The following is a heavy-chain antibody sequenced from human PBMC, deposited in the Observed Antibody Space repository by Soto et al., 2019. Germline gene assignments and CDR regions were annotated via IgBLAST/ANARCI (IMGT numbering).Heavy chain of an antibody. CDR1: GGSISNYY. CDR3: ARAPMQLWSYHFDY. CDR2: IYYSGST. D-gene: IGHD5-18*01. J-gene: IGHJ4*02. Sequence: PSETLSLTCTVSGGSISNYYWNWIRQPPGKGLEWIGYIYYSGSTNYNPSLKSRVTISVDTSKNQFSLKLSSVTAADTAVYYCARAPMQLWSYHFDYRGQATLATAPQ. V-gene: IGHV4-59*01.